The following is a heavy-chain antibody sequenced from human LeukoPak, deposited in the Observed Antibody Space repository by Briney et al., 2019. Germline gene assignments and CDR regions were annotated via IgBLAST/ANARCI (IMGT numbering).Heavy chain of an antibody. CDR3: ARDGLDSSSPWRVWYYYYYMDV. Sequence: PGGSLRLSCAASEFSVGSNYMTWVRQAPGKGLEWVANIKQDGSEKYYVDSVKGRFTISRDNAKNSLYLQMNSLRAEDTAVYYCARDGLDSSSPWRVWYYYYYMDVWGKGTTVTVSS. CDR2: IKQDGSEK. D-gene: IGHD6-6*01. V-gene: IGHV3-7*01. J-gene: IGHJ6*03. CDR1: EFSVGSNY.